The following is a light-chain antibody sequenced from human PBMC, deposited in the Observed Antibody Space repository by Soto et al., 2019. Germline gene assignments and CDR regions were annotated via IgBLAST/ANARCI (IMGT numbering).Light chain of an antibody. CDR1: SSDVGSYNR. CDR2: EVS. J-gene: IGLJ1*01. Sequence: QSALTQPPSMSGSPGQSVAISCTGTSSDVGSYNRVSWYQQPPGTAPKLMIYEVSNRPSGVPDRFSGSKSGNTASLTISGLQAEDEADYYCNSYTTANTYVFGTGTKVTVL. V-gene: IGLV2-18*02. CDR3: NSYTTANTYV.